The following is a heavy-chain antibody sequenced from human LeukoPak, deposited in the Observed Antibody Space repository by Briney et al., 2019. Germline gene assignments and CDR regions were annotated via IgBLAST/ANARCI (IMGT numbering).Heavy chain of an antibody. CDR3: ARQTTSSWYLNRAYMDV. J-gene: IGHJ6*03. CDR2: IYAGDSDT. D-gene: IGHD6-13*01. Sequence: GESLKISCKGSGYKFTSYWIGWVRQMPGKGLEWMGMIYAGDSDTRYSPSFQGQVSISADKSINTAYLQWGSLKASDTAMYYCARQTTSSWYLNRAYMDVWGKGTTVTVSS. V-gene: IGHV5-51*01. CDR1: GYKFTSYW.